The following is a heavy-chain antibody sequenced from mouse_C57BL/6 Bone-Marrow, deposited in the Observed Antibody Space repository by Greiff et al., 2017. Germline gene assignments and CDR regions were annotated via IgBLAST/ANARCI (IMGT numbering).Heavy chain of an antibody. CDR2: IDPSSGGT. Sequence: QVQLQQPGAELVKPGASVKLSCKASGYTFTSYWMHWVKQRPGQGLGWIGRIDPSSGGTKYNEKFKSKATLTVDKPSSTAYMQLSSLTSEDSAFYGCARGGGNYHDYWEFEGWGTGTTVTVSS. CDR3: ARGGGNYHDYWEFEG. D-gene: IGHD6-1*01. J-gene: IGHJ1*03. CDR1: GYTFTSYW. V-gene: IGHV1-72*01.